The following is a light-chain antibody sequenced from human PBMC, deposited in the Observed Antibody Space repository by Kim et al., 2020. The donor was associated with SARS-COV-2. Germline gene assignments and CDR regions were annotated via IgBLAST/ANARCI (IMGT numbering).Light chain of an antibody. V-gene: IGLV1-44*01. Sequence: ELTQPPSASGTPGQRVAISCSGSSSNIGSHAINWYQQLPGTAPNLLIYDSDQRASGVPERLSASNSGTSASLAISGLQSEDEADYYCAAWDDSLNGWVFGGGTQLTVL. CDR2: DSD. CDR3: AAWDDSLNGWV. CDR1: SSNIGSHA. J-gene: IGLJ3*02.